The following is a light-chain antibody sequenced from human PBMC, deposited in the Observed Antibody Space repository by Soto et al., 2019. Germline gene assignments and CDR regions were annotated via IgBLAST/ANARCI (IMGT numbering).Light chain of an antibody. CDR3: TSYVGNDIWV. Sequence: QSALTQPPSASGSTGPSVTISCTGASSDVGAYKYVFWYQQYPGKAPKLMIYEVTRQPSGVPDRFSGSKSDNTASLTVSGLQDEDEYDYYCTSYVGNDIWVFGGGTKVTV. V-gene: IGLV2-8*01. CDR1: SSDVGAYKY. J-gene: IGLJ3*02. CDR2: EVT.